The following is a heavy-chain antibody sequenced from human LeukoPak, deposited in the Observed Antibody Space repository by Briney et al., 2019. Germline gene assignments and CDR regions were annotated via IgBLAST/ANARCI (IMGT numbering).Heavy chain of an antibody. CDR3: ARATGWNDEAPHY. D-gene: IGHD1-1*01. CDR1: GYYFVTYP. CDR2: INTNTGNT. V-gene: IGHV7-4-1*02. Sequence: GASVKVSCKASGYYFVTYPINWVRQAPGQGLEWMGWINTNTGNTRYAQGFTGRFVFSVDTSVSTAYLQISGLEADDTALYFCARATGWNDEAPHYWGQGTLVTVSS. J-gene: IGHJ4*02.